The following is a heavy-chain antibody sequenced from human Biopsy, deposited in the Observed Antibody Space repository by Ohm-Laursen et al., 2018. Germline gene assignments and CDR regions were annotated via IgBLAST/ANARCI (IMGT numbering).Heavy chain of an antibody. V-gene: IGHV3-30*18. CDR2: ITHDGSKT. Sequence: SLRLSCAASGFTFSSYGMHWVRQTPGKGLESVAIITHDGSKTYYADSVEGRFTISRDQFKSTVYLQLNSLRTEDTAIYYCTKERRGWYSERWGQGTLVTVSS. J-gene: IGHJ4*02. CDR3: TKERRGWYSER. CDR1: GFTFSSYG. D-gene: IGHD6-19*01.